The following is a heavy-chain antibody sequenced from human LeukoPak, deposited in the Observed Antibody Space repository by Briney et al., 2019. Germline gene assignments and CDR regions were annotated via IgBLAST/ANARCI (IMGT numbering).Heavy chain of an antibody. CDR3: AKHIVVVTAIRHDYFDY. D-gene: IGHD2-21*02. CDR2: ITGDGSRT. CDR1: GFTFSSDW. Sequence: GGSLRLSCAASGFTFSSDWMHWVRQAPGQGLVWVSYITGDGSRTTYADSVKGRFTISRDNAKNTMYLQMDSLRAEDTAVYYCAKHIVVVTAIRHDYFDYWGQGTLVTVSS. J-gene: IGHJ4*02. V-gene: IGHV3-74*01.